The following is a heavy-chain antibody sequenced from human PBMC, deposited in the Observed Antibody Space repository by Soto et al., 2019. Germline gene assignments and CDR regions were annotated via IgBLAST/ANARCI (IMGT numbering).Heavy chain of an antibody. J-gene: IGHJ2*01. D-gene: IGHD6-19*01. CDR1: GFTFSSYS. CDR3: ARDQVAGTRYFDL. V-gene: IGHV3-21*01. CDR2: ISSSSSYI. Sequence: PGGSLRLSCAASGFTFSSYSMNWVRQAPGKGLEWVSSISSSSSYIYYADSVKGRFTISRDNAKNSLYLQMNSLRAEDTAVHYCARDQVAGTRYFDLWGRGTLVTVSS.